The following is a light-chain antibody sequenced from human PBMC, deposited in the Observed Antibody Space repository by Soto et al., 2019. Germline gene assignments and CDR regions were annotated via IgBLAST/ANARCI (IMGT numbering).Light chain of an antibody. CDR1: SSDFGSHNL. CDR3: CSYAGSVL. Sequence: QSALTQPASVSGAPGQSITISCTGTSSDFGSHNLVSWYQHEPGKAPKFLIYEVSKRPSGISTRFSGSKSSNTASLTISGLQADDEADYYCCSYAGSVLFGGGTKVTVL. CDR2: EVS. V-gene: IGLV2-23*02. J-gene: IGLJ2*01.